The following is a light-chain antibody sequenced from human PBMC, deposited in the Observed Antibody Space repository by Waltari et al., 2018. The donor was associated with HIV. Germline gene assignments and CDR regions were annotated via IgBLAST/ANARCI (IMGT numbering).Light chain of an antibody. CDR3: QSSDSTLSGSV. J-gene: IGLJ2*01. CDR2: NTN. Sequence: QSVLTQPPSVSGAPGQRVTLSCTGSRSNIGTHAVHWYQQLPGTAPRRLIYNTNSRPSGVPDRFSGSKSGTSASRAINGLQAEDEADYYCQSSDSTLSGSVFGGGTKLTVV. V-gene: IGLV1-40*01. CDR1: RSNIGTHA.